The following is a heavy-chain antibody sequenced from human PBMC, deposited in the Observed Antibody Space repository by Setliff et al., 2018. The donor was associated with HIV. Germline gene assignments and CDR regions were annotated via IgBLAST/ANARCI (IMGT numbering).Heavy chain of an antibody. CDR2: ISWDGGRA. V-gene: IGHV3-43*01. J-gene: IGHJ4*02. CDR3: AKDKGKDLWFYFDY. Sequence: AGGSLRLSCEASGFTFDDYTMHWVRQAPGKGLEWVSLISWDGGRAFYADSVKGRFTMSRDNNKNSLYLQMNSLTTEDTAFYYCAKDKGKDLWFYFDYWGPGTLVTVSS. D-gene: IGHD3-10*01. CDR1: GFTFDDYT.